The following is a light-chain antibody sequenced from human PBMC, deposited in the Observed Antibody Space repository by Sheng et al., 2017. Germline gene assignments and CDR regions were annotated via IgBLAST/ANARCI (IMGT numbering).Light chain of an antibody. V-gene: IGLV1-47*01. J-gene: IGLJ3*02. CDR3: ATWDDSLSTWF. Sequence: QSVLTQSPSASAAPGQRVTISCSGDTSNIGSNYVYWYQQFPGTAPKLVIYRNNQRPSGVPDRFSGWKSGTSASLAISGLRSEDEADYYCATWDDSLSTWFFGGGTKLTVL. CDR2: RNN. CDR1: TSNIGSNY.